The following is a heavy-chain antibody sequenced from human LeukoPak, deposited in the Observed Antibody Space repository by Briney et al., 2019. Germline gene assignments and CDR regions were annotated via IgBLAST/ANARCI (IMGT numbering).Heavy chain of an antibody. CDR2: ISSSGDYK. Sequence: KPGGSLRLSCAASGFTFRRYSMSWVRQAPGKGLKWVSSISSSGDYKYYADSVKGRFTISRDIAKDLLYLQMNSLRAEDTAVYYCARSHDFWSGYYSNWGQGTLVTVSS. D-gene: IGHD3-3*01. CDR1: GFTFRRYS. CDR3: ARSHDFWSGYYSN. J-gene: IGHJ4*02. V-gene: IGHV3-21*06.